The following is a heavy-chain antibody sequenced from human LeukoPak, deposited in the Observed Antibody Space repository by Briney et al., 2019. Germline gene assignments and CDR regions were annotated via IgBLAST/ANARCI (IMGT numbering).Heavy chain of an antibody. CDR1: GGSISSYY. V-gene: IGHV4-4*07. CDR2: FYTSGST. D-gene: IGHD6-13*01. Sequence: PSETLSLTCTVAGGSISSYYWSWIRQPAGKGLEWIGRFYTSGSTNYDPSLKSRVTMSVDTSKNQFSLKLTSVTAADTAVYYCARSAIGTADFDYWGQGTLVTVSS. CDR3: ARSAIGTADFDY. J-gene: IGHJ4*02.